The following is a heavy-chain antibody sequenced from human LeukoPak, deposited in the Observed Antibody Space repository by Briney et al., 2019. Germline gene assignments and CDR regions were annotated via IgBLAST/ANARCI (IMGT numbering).Heavy chain of an antibody. Sequence: SLRLSCAASGFTFDDYAMHWVRQAPGKGLEWVSGISWNSGSIGYADSVKGRFTISRDNAKNSLYLQMNSLRAEDTALYYCAKGDRYSSSFDYWGQGTLVTVSS. V-gene: IGHV3-9*01. D-gene: IGHD6-13*01. J-gene: IGHJ4*02. CDR3: AKGDRYSSSFDY. CDR2: ISWNSGSI. CDR1: GFTFDDYA.